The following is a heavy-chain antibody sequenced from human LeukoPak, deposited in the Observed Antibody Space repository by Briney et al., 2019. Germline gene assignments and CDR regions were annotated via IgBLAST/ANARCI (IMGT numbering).Heavy chain of an antibody. Sequence: GGSLRLSCAASVFTFYTYAMSGVRQAPGEGGECVSSIGGGVGTYYADSLKGRFTISRDNSKNTLYLKMNSLRAEDTAVYYFAKGNSGYNSGYYYHFIDDCGQGTLVTVSS. V-gene: IGHV3-23*01. J-gene: IGHJ4*02. CDR2: IGGGVGT. D-gene: IGHD3-22*01. CDR1: VFTFYTYA. CDR3: AKGNSGYNSGYYYHFIDD.